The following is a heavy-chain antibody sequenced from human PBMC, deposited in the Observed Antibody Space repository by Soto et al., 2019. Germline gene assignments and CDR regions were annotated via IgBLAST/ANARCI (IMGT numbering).Heavy chain of an antibody. J-gene: IGHJ3*02. V-gene: IGHV3-20*01. CDR1: GFTFDDYG. D-gene: IGHD3-16*02. Sequence: GGSLRLSCAASGFTFDDYGMSWVRQAPGKGLEWVSGINWNGGSTGYADSVKGRFTISRDNAKNSLYRQMNNLRAEDTAFYHCAGGASAKKHIYDYVWGSYRDAFDILDQGTMVTVSS. CDR2: INWNGGST. CDR3: AGGASAKKHIYDYVWGSYRDAFDI.